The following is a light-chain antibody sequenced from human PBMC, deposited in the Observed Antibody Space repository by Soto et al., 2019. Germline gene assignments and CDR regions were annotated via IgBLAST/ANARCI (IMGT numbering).Light chain of an antibody. CDR3: QQYNNWPLT. J-gene: IGKJ4*01. CDR1: QSIRSH. Sequence: ETVMTQSPDTLSVSPGERATLSCRASQSIRSHLAWYQQKPGQAPRLLIYSASTRATGIPARFSGSGSGTEFTLTVSSLQSEDFAVYYCQQYNNWPLTFGGGTKV. V-gene: IGKV3-15*01. CDR2: SAS.